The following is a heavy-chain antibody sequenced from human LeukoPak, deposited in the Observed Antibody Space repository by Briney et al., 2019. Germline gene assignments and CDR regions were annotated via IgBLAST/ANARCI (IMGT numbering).Heavy chain of an antibody. CDR3: ARDVVTVTKGFDI. D-gene: IGHD4-17*01. Sequence: SETMFFSCAASTAFFSSHIWCLLRQPPGKGLEWIGYISYIGSTNYNPSLKSRVTISIDTSKNQFSLQLSSVTAADTAVYYCARDVVTVTKGFDIWGQGTMVSVSS. J-gene: IGHJ3*02. V-gene: IGHV4-59*11. CDR2: ISYIGST. CDR1: TAFFSSHI.